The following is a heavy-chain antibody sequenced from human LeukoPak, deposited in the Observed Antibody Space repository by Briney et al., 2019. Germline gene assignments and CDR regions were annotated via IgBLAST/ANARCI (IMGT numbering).Heavy chain of an antibody. D-gene: IGHD3-22*01. J-gene: IGHJ4*02. CDR2: INPSGGST. Sequence: ASVKVSCKASGYTFTSYYMHWVRQAPGQGLEWMGLINPSGGSTSYAQKFQGRVTMTRDTSTSTVYMELSSLRSEDTAVYYCAREYYDSSGSYPWDYWGQGTLVTVSS. CDR3: AREYYDSSGSYPWDY. V-gene: IGHV1-46*03. CDR1: GYTFTSYY.